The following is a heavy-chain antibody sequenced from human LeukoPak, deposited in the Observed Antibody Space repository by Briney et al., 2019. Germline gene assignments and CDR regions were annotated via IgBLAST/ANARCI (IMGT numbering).Heavy chain of an antibody. D-gene: IGHD7-27*01. Sequence: GGSLRLSCAASGFTFSSYGMHWVRQAPGKGLEWVAVISYDGSNKYYADSVKGRFTISRDNAKNTLYLQMNSLRAEDTAVYYCAKEFTGAFDYWGQGTLVTVSS. CDR3: AKEFTGAFDY. J-gene: IGHJ4*02. V-gene: IGHV3-30*18. CDR2: ISYDGSNK. CDR1: GFTFSSYG.